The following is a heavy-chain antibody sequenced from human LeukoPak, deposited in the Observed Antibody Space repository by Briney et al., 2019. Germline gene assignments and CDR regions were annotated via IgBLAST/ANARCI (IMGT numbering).Heavy chain of an antibody. CDR3: ARVVRPPDILTGYLSGHFDY. Sequence: SETLSLTCTVSGGSISSSSYYWGWIRQPPGKGLEWIGSIYYSGSTYYNPSLKSRVTISVDTSKNQFSLKLSSVTAADTAVYYCARVVRPPDILTGYLSGHFDYWGQGTLVTVSS. CDR2: IYYSGST. V-gene: IGHV4-39*07. CDR1: GGSISSSSYY. J-gene: IGHJ4*02. D-gene: IGHD3-9*01.